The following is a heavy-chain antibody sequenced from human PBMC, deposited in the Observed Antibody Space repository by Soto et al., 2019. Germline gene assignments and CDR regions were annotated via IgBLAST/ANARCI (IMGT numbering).Heavy chain of an antibody. D-gene: IGHD3-16*01. J-gene: IGHJ4*02. CDR3: ARSLRLGEFPGFDY. Sequence: SETLSLTRTVSGGSMSSGGYYWSWISQHPGKGLEWIGYIYYSGSTYYNPSLKSRVTISVDTSKNQFSLKLSSVTAADTAVYYCARSLRLGEFPGFDYWGQGTLVTVSS. CDR2: IYYSGST. V-gene: IGHV4-31*02. CDR1: GGSMSSGGYY.